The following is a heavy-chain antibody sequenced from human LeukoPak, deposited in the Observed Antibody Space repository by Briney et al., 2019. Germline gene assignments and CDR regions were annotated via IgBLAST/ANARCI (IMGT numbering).Heavy chain of an antibody. CDR2: ISGSGGNT. J-gene: IGHJ1*01. Sequence: GGSLRLSCAASGFTFSIYAMSWVRQAPGKGLEGVSAISGSGGNTYYADSVKGRFTISRDNSKNTLDLQMNSLRAEDTAMYYCAGDRRYDSSGYFQHWGQGTLVAVSS. D-gene: IGHD3-22*01. CDR3: AGDRRYDSSGYFQH. V-gene: IGHV3-23*01. CDR1: GFTFSIYA.